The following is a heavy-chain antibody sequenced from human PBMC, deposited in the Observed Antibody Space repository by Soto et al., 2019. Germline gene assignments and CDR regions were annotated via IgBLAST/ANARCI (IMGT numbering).Heavy chain of an antibody. V-gene: IGHV3-23*01. J-gene: IGHJ6*02. D-gene: IGHD5-18*01. CDR3: AGYIPGVCYYGMDV. CDR2: IGGSGTPT. Sequence: EVQLLESGGGLVQPGGSLRLSCAASGFTFSSYAMKWVRQAPGKGLEWVSLIGGSGTPTYYADSVKGRFTISRDNSRNKLFQEKNRLGDDEAAVYYCAGYIPGVCYYGMDVWGQGTLVTVSS. CDR1: GFTFSSYA.